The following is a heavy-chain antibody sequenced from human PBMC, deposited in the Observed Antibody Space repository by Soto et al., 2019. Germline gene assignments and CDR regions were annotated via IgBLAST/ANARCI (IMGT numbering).Heavy chain of an antibody. CDR2: INSDGSNT. Sequence: EVQLVESGGGLVQPGGSLRLSCAASGFIFSSYWMHWVRQAPGKGLVWVSRINSDGSNTIYADSVKGRFTISRDNAKNTLYLQMNSLRAEDTAVYYCVRVTSTEGLDYWGQGTLVTVSS. CDR3: VRVTSTEGLDY. J-gene: IGHJ4*02. V-gene: IGHV3-74*01. CDR1: GFIFSSYW.